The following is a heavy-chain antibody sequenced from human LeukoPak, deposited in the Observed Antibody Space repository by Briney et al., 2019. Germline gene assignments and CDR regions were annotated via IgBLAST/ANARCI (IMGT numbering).Heavy chain of an antibody. CDR2: IYYSGST. V-gene: IGHV4-39*01. Sequence: SETLSLTCTVSGGSISSSSYYWGWIRQPPGKGLEWIGSIYYSGSTYYNPSLKSRVTISVDTSKSQFSLKLSSVTAADTAVYYCARQTSSDSSGYYPADFDYWGQGTLVTVSS. D-gene: IGHD3-22*01. CDR1: GGSISSSSYY. J-gene: IGHJ4*02. CDR3: ARQTSSDSSGYYPADFDY.